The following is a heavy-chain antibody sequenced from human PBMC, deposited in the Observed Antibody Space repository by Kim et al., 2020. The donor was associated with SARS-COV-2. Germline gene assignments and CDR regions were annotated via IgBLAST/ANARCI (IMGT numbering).Heavy chain of an antibody. J-gene: IGHJ4*02. CDR2: ISGRANT. CDR1: GFTFSSYA. CDR3: AKEPQKSSWYYFDY. V-gene: IGHV3-23*01. Sequence: GGSLRLSCAASGFTFSSYAMNWVRQAPGKGLEWVSGISGRANTYYADSVKGRFTISRHDSKNTFYLQMSSLRAADTALYYCAKEPQKSSWYYFDYWGQGTLVTVSS. D-gene: IGHD6-13*01.